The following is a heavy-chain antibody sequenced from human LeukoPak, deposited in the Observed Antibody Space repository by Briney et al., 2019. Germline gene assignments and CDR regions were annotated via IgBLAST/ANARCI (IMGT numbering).Heavy chain of an antibody. V-gene: IGHV3-74*01. D-gene: IGHD4-23*01. CDR1: GFDFSSNW. CDR3: AKDQVRWMPYWYFDL. CDR2: IKGDGIST. J-gene: IGHJ2*01. Sequence: PGGSLRLSCAASGFDFSSNWMHWVRHAPGQGLVWVSRIKGDGISTNYADSVKGRFTISRDNSKNTLYLQMNSLRAEDTAVYYCAKDQVRWMPYWYFDLWGRGTLVTVSS.